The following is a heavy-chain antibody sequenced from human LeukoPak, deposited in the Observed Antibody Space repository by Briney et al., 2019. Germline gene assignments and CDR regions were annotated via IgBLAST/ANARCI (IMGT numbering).Heavy chain of an antibody. CDR2: IRYDGNNK. J-gene: IGHJ4*02. V-gene: IGHV3-30*02. CDR3: AKNGPDYIWGNYLDY. CDR1: GFTFSTYG. D-gene: IGHD3-16*01. Sequence: PGGSLRLSCAASGFTFSTYGMHWVRQAPGKGLEWVAFIRYDGNNKYYADSVKGRFTISRDNSENMLYLEMKSLRPEDTAMYYCAKNGPDYIWGNYLDYWGQGTLVTVSS.